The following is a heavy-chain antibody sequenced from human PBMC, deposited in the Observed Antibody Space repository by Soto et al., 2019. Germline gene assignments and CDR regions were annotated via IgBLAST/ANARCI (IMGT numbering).Heavy chain of an antibody. Sequence: PGGSLRLSCAASGFTFSSYAMSWVRQAPGKGLEWVSAISGSGGSAKYYADSVKGRITVSRDNSKNTLYLQMDSLRADDTGVYYCARGTEVVITQGALDIWGHGTMVTVSS. V-gene: IGHV3-23*01. D-gene: IGHD3-22*01. CDR3: ARGTEVVITQGALDI. J-gene: IGHJ3*02. CDR2: ISGSGGSAK. CDR1: GFTFSSYA.